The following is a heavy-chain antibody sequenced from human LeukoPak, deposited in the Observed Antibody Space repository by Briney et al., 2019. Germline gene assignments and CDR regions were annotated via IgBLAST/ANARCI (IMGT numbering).Heavy chain of an antibody. D-gene: IGHD6-13*01. V-gene: IGHV1-46*01. Sequence: ASVKVSCKASGYTFTSYYMQWVRQAPGQGLEWMGIINPSGGSTSYAQKFQGRVTITRNTSISTAYMELSSLRSEDTAVYFCARGRVSSSSWYSTYYYYFYMDVWGKGTTVTVSS. CDR3: ARGRVSSSSWYSTYYYYFYMDV. CDR2: INPSGGST. J-gene: IGHJ6*03. CDR1: GYTFTSYY.